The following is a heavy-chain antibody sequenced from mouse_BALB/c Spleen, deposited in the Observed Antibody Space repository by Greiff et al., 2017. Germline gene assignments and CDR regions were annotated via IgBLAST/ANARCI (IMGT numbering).Heavy chain of an antibody. V-gene: IGHV14-3*02. CDR3: AIYYRYDSAY. D-gene: IGHD2-14*01. J-gene: IGHJ3*01. CDR2: IDPANGNT. CDR1: GFNIKDTY. Sequence: DVKLQESGAELVKPGASVKLSCTASGFNIKDTYMHWVKQRPEQGLEWIGRIDPANGNTKYDPKFQGKATITADTSSNTAYLQLSSLTSEDTAVYYCAIYYRYDSAYWGQGTLVTVSA.